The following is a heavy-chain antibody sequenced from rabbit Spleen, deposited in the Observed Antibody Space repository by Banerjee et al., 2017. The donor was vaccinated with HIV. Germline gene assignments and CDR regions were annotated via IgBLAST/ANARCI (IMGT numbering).Heavy chain of an antibody. V-gene: IGHV1S45*01. Sequence: EESGGGLVQPEGSLTLTCKASGFSFSSSYWICWVRQAPGKGLEWIACIYAGSSGTTYYANWAKGRFTISRTSSTTVTLQMTSLTAADTATYFCARDTGSSFSTYGMDLWGPGTLVTVS. CDR1: GFSFSSSYW. CDR2: IYAGSSGTT. D-gene: IGHD8-1*01. J-gene: IGHJ6*01. CDR3: ARDTGSSFSTYGMDL.